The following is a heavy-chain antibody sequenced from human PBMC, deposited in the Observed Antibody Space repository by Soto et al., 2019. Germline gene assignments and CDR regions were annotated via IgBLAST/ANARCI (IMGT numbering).Heavy chain of an antibody. J-gene: IGHJ4*02. V-gene: IGHV1-3*01. Sequence: QVQVVESGAEVKKPGASVMVSCKASEYTFTSYVIHWVRQAPGQSLEWMGWINAGNGNTKYSQKFQGRVTITRDTSASTAYMELSSLRSEDTAVYYCARELQGLYYFDYWGQGTLVTVSS. CDR2: INAGNGNT. CDR3: ARELQGLYYFDY. CDR1: EYTFTSYV. D-gene: IGHD4-4*01.